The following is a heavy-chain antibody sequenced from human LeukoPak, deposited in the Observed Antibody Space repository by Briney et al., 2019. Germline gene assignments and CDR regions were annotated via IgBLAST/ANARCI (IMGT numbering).Heavy chain of an antibody. CDR3: ARVLPSVGATIPEYYYYYYGMDV. Sequence: GSLRLSCAASGFTFSSYAMCWVRQPPGKGLEWIGEINHSGSTNYNPSLKSRVTISVDTSKNQFSLKLSSVTAADTAVYYCARVLPSVGATIPEYYYYYYGMDVWGQGTTVTVSS. J-gene: IGHJ6*02. D-gene: IGHD1-26*01. V-gene: IGHV4-34*01. CDR2: INHSGST. CDR1: GFTFSSYA.